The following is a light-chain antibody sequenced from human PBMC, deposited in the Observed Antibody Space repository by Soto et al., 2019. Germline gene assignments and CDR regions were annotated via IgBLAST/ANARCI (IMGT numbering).Light chain of an antibody. V-gene: IGKV1-39*01. Sequence: DIPLTLSPSSLSAFVGSRGPITCRTRQSISSYLDWYQQKPGKAPKLLIYAVSSLQSGIPERFSGSGSGTDFTLTISSLEPEDFATYYCQQSYTSPETFGQGTKVDIK. CDR3: QQSYTSPET. CDR1: QSISSY. J-gene: IGKJ1*01. CDR2: AVS.